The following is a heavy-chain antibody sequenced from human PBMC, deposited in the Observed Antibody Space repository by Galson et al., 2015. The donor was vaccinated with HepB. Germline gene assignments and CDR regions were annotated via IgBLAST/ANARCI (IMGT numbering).Heavy chain of an antibody. CDR3: AGWNSRCSSTSCYSGWFDP. CDR1: GGSISSGGYY. J-gene: IGHJ5*02. CDR2: IYYSGST. V-gene: IGHV4-31*03. D-gene: IGHD2-2*01. Sequence: TLSLTCTVSGGSISSGGYYWSWIRQHPGKGLEWIGYIYYSGSTYYNPSLKSRVTISVDTSKNQFSLKLSSVTAADTAVYYCAGWNSRCSSTSCYSGWFDPWGQGTLVTVSS.